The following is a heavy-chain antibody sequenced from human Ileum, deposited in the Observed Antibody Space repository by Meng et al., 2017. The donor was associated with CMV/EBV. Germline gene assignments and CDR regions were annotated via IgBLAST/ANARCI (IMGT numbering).Heavy chain of an antibody. D-gene: IGHD6-13*01. Sequence: QGQLHESGPGLGEPSVTLYLTCTVSGDSISSYCWSWFRLPPGKGLEWIGYMCYNGDTNYNRSLKSRVAISGDTSKDQFSLKWSSVTAADTAVYYCALRGSAAGTFQYWGQGTLVTVSS. CDR1: GDSISSYC. V-gene: IGHV4-59*01. CDR3: ALRGSAAGTFQY. J-gene: IGHJ1*01. CDR2: MCYNGDT.